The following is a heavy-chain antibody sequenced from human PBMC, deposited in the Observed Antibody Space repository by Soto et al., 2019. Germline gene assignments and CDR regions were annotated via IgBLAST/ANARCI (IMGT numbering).Heavy chain of an antibody. Sequence: EVRLVESGGGLVQPGGSLRLYCAASGFTLSSYWMTWVRQAPGKGLEWVANIKHDGNEKYYVDSVKGRFTIPRDNSKNTQYLQINSLRAGDTAVYYCARDKMAYCSGDCYAGSYYYGMDVWCQGTTVTVSS. D-gene: IGHD2-21*02. V-gene: IGHV3-7*03. CDR3: ARDKMAYCSGDCYAGSYYYGMDV. CDR2: IKHDGNEK. J-gene: IGHJ6*02. CDR1: GFTLSSYW.